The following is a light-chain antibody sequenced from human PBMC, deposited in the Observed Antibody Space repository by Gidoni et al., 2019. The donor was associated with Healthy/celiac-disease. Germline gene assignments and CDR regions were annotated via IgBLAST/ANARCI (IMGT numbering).Light chain of an antibody. CDR2: WAS. CDR1: NKNY. CDR3: QQYYSTPPT. J-gene: IGKJ4*01. Sequence: DIVVTQSPDSLAVSLGERATNNKNYLAWYQQKPGQPPKLLIYWASTRESGVPDRFSGSGSGTDFTLTISSLQAEDVAVYYCQQYYSTPPTFGGGTKVEIK. V-gene: IGKV4-1*01.